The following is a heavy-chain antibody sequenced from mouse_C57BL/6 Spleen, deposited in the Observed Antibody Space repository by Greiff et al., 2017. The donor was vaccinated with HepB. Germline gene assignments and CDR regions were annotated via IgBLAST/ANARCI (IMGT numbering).Heavy chain of an antibody. CDR1: GFTFSDYY. J-gene: IGHJ2*01. CDR2: INYDGSST. V-gene: IGHV5-16*01. CDR3: ARVRTGTSFDY. Sequence: EVKLVESEGGLVQPGSSMKLSCTASGFTFSDYYMAWVRQVPEKGLEWVANINYDGSSTYYLDSLKSRFIISRDNATNILYLQMSSLKSEDTATYYCARVRTGTSFDYWGQGTTLTVSS. D-gene: IGHD4-1*01.